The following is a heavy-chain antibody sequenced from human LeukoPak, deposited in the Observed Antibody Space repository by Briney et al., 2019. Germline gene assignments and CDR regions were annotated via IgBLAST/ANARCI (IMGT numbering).Heavy chain of an antibody. CDR3: AKRMNMVTTRGFDY. Sequence: GGSLRLSCAASGFTFSDYYMSWIRQAPGKALEWVSYVSSGSSTIYYADSVKGRFTVSRDNGKRSLYLHMNSLRAEDTAVYYCAKRMNMVTTRGFDYWGQGALVTVSS. CDR2: VSSGSSTI. V-gene: IGHV3-11*01. D-gene: IGHD4/OR15-4a*01. J-gene: IGHJ4*02. CDR1: GFTFSDYY.